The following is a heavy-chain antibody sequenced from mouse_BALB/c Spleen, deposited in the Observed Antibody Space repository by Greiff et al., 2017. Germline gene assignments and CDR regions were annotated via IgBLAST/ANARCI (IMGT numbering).Heavy chain of an antibody. CDR1: GFTFSSYT. CDR2: ISSGGSYT. V-gene: IGHV5-6-4*01. J-gene: IGHJ2*01. Sequence: EVKVEESGGGLVKPGGSLKLSCAASGFTFSSYTMSWVRQTPEKRLEWVATISSGGSYTYYPDSVKGRFTISRDNAKNTLYLQMSSLKSEDTAMYYCTRDRGGYDVGIYFDYWGQGTTLTVSS. D-gene: IGHD2-2*01. CDR3: TRDRGGYDVGIYFDY.